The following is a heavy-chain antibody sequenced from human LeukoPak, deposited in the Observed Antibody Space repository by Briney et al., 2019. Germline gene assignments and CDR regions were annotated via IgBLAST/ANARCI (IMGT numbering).Heavy chain of an antibody. V-gene: IGHV3-7*04. Sequence: GGSLRLSCAASGFTFSRYWMSWVRQAPGKGLEWVANIKQDGSEKHYVDSVEGRFTISRDNAKNSLYLQMNSLRDEDTAVYYCARANCGGDCRFDYWGQGTLVTVSS. CDR1: GFTFSRYW. CDR2: IKQDGSEK. CDR3: ARANCGGDCRFDY. J-gene: IGHJ4*02. D-gene: IGHD2-21*02.